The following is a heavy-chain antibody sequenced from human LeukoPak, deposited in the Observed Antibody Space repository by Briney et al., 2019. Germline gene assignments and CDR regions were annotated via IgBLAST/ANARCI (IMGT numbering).Heavy chain of an antibody. V-gene: IGHV4-34*01. D-gene: IGHD5-18*01. CDR1: GGSFSGYY. CDR3: ARRRGYSYGFGY. J-gene: IGHJ4*02. Sequence: SETLSLTCAVYGGSFSGYYWSWIRQPPGKGLERIGEINHSGSTNYNPSLKSRVTISVDTSKNQFSLKLSSVTAADTAVYYCARRRGYSYGFGYWGQGTLVTVSS. CDR2: INHSGST.